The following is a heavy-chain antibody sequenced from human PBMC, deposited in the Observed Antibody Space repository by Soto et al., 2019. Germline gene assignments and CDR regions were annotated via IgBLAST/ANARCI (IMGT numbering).Heavy chain of an antibody. CDR1: GYTFTSYY. V-gene: IGHV1-46*01. CDR3: ARAPPVATITYFDY. CDR2: INPSRGST. Sequence: ASVKVSCKASGYTFTSYYMHWVRQAPGQGLEWMGIINPSRGSTNYAQKFQGRVTMTRDKSTSTAYMELSSLRSEDTAVYYCARAPPVATITYFDYWGQGTLVTVSS. D-gene: IGHD5-12*01. J-gene: IGHJ4*02.